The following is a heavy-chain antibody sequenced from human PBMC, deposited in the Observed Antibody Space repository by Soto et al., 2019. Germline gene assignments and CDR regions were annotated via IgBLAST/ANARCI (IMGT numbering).Heavy chain of an antibody. D-gene: IGHD6-19*01. CDR1: GGSISSSNW. CDR2: IYHSGST. CDR3: ARGYSSGWQQDYYGMDV. J-gene: IGHJ6*02. V-gene: IGHV4-4*02. Sequence: TSETLSLTCAVSGGSISSSNWWSWVRQPPGKGLEWIGEIYHSGSTNYNPSLKSRVTISVDKSKNQFSLKLSSVTAADTAVYYCARGYSSGWQQDYYGMDVWGQGTTVTVSS.